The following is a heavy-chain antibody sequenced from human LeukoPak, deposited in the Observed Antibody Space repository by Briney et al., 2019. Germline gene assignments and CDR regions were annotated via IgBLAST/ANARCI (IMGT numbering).Heavy chain of an antibody. J-gene: IGHJ4*02. V-gene: IGHV3-30*02. CDR2: IRYA. CDR1: GFTFSSYG. Sequence: GGSLRLSCAASGFTFSSYGMHWVRQAPGKGLEWVAFIRYADSVKGRFTISRDNSKNTLYLQMNSLRAEDTAVYYCARDQSASLNYFDYWGQGTLVTVSS. CDR3: ARDQSASLNYFDY.